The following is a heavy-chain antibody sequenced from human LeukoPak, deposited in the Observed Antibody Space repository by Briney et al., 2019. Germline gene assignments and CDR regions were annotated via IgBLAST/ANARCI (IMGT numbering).Heavy chain of an antibody. CDR3: ATWGIAVAGTFDY. CDR1: GGSISSSY. CDR2: IYYSGST. Sequence: SETLSLTCTVSGGSISSSYWSWIRQPPGKGLEWIGYIYYSGSTNYNPSFKSRVAISVDTSKNQFSLKLSSVTAADTAVYYCATWGIAVAGTFDYWGQGTLVTVSS. J-gene: IGHJ4*02. D-gene: IGHD6-19*01. V-gene: IGHV4-59*08.